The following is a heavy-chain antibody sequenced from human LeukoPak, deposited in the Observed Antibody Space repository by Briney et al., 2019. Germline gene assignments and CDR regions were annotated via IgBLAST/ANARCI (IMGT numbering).Heavy chain of an antibody. J-gene: IGHJ4*02. V-gene: IGHV4-4*09. CDR3: ARLRVSGSYLYYFDY. CDR1: NGSISRYH. Sequence: SETLSLTCTVSNGSISRYHWSWFRQPPGKGLEWIGYILTSGTTNYNPSLKSRLTISVDTSKNQFTLKLSSVTAADTAVYYCARLRVSGSYLYYFDYWGQGTLVTVSS. CDR2: ILTSGTT. D-gene: IGHD1-26*01.